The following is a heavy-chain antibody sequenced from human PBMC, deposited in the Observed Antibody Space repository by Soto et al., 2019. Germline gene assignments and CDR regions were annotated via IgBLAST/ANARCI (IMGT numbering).Heavy chain of an antibody. CDR1: GFTFSSYD. J-gene: IGHJ4*02. CDR3: ARAIGTTLLDY. Sequence: VGSLRLSCSASGFTFSSYDMHWVRQGPGKGLEWVSAIGTAGDTNYAGSVKGRFTISRENAKNSLYLQMNSLRAGDTAIYVCARAIGTTLLDYWGKLSLVIFSS. D-gene: IGHD1-1*01. CDR2: IGTAGDT. V-gene: IGHV3-13*04.